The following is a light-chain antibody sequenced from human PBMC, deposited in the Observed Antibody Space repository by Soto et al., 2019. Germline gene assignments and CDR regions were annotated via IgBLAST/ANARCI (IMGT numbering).Light chain of an antibody. V-gene: IGKV3-20*01. Sequence: TQSPATLSVSPGERATLSCRSSESVSDNQLAWYQQKPGQAPRLLIYGISTRATGIPDRFSGSGSGTDFTLTISRLEPEDFAMYYCQQYGSSRWTFAQGTKVDIK. J-gene: IGKJ1*01. CDR1: ESVSDNQ. CDR3: QQYGSSRWT. CDR2: GIS.